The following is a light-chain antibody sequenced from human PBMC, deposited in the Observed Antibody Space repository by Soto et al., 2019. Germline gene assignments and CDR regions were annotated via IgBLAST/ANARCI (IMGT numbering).Light chain of an antibody. CDR3: QQYFTSPLT. V-gene: IGKV3-20*01. Sequence: EVVLTQSPGTLSLSPGERATLSCRASQSVSSNYLAWYQQKPGQAPRLLIYGVSTRATGIPDRFSGSGSGTGFSLTFSRLEPEDFAMYYCQQYFTSPLTFGGGTKVEIK. J-gene: IGKJ4*01. CDR1: QSVSSNY. CDR2: GVS.